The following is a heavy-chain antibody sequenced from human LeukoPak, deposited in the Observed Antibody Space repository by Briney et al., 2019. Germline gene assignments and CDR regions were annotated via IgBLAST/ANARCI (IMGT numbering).Heavy chain of an antibody. CDR2: IRYDGSNK. CDR1: GFTFSSYG. CDR3: AKDGGRDKTDIPYYYMDV. Sequence: GSLRLSCAASGFTFSSYGMHWVRQAPGKGLEWVAFIRYDGSNKYYADSVKGRFTISRDNSKNTLYLQMNSLRAEDTAVYYCAKDGGRDKTDIPYYYMDVWGKGTTVTVSS. D-gene: IGHD2-15*01. V-gene: IGHV3-30*02. J-gene: IGHJ6*03.